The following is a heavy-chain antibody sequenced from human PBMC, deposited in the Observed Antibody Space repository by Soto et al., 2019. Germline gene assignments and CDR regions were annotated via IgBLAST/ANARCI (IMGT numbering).Heavy chain of an antibody. J-gene: IGHJ6*03. Sequence: GSGPTLVNPTETLTLTFTVSGFSLSNARMGVSWIRQPPGKALEWLAHIFSNDEKSYSTSLKSRLTISKDTSKSQVVLTMTNMDPVDTATYYCARGITIFGVVITQPPYYYYYMDVWGKGTTVTVSS. V-gene: IGHV2-26*01. CDR3: ARGITIFGVVITQPPYYYYYMDV. CDR1: GFSLSNARMG. D-gene: IGHD3-3*01. CDR2: IFSNDEK.